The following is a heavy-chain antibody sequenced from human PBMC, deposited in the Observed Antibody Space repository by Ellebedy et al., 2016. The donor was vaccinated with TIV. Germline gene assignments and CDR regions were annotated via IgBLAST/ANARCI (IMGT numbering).Heavy chain of an antibody. Sequence: ASVKVSCKASGGTFSSYAISWVRQAPGQGLEWMGGIIPIFGTANYAQKFQGRVTITADESTSTAYMELSSLRSEDTAVYYCASGLADSSGWLYYYYGMDVWGQGTTVTVSS. CDR2: IIPIFGTA. D-gene: IGHD6-19*01. J-gene: IGHJ6*02. CDR1: GGTFSSYA. CDR3: ASGLADSSGWLYYYYGMDV. V-gene: IGHV1-69*13.